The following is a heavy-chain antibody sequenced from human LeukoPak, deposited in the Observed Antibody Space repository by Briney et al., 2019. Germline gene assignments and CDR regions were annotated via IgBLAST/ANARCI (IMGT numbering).Heavy chain of an antibody. V-gene: IGHV3-23*01. Sequence: QPGGSLRLSCAASGFTFGSYAMSWVRQAPGKGLEWVSAISDTGGVTYYADSVKGRFTISRDNSKNTLYLQMNSLRAEDTAVYYCAKDLRSSSWYYFDYWGQGTLATVSS. CDR3: AKDLRSSSWYYFDY. J-gene: IGHJ4*02. D-gene: IGHD6-13*01. CDR2: ISDTGGVT. CDR1: GFTFGSYA.